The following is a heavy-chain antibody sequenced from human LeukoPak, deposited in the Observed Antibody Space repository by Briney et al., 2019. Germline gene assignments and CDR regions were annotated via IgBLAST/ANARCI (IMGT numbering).Heavy chain of an antibody. D-gene: IGHD6-6*01. CDR2: ISSSSSYI. Sequence: GGSLRLSCAASGFNFSSYWMHWVRQAPGKGLEWVSSISSSSSYIYYADSVKGRFTISRDNAKNSLYLQMNSLRAEDTAVYYCARYSEHSSSIDFDYWGQGTLVTVSS. CDR3: ARYSEHSSSIDFDY. J-gene: IGHJ4*02. V-gene: IGHV3-21*01. CDR1: GFNFSSYW.